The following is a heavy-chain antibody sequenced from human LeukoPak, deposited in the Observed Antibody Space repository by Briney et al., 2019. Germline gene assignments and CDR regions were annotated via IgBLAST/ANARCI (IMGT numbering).Heavy chain of an antibody. Sequence: SQTLSLTCAISGDSVSGNRATWNWLRQSPSRGLEWLGRIYYRSKWYSDYAVSVKGRITINPDTSKNQFPLLLNSVTPEDTAVYFCGRAEHDWGSDYWGQGTLVTVSS. CDR1: GDSVSGNRAT. D-gene: IGHD3-9*01. CDR2: IYYRSKWYS. J-gene: IGHJ4*02. CDR3: GRAEHDWGSDY. V-gene: IGHV6-1*01.